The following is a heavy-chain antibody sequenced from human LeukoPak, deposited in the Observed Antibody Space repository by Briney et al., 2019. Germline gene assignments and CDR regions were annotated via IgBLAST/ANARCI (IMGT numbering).Heavy chain of an antibody. CDR2: ISYSSGSI. V-gene: IGHV3-9*01. CDR3: ARDLVTYYYDSSGHAHDAFDI. D-gene: IGHD3-22*01. CDR1: GFTFDEYA. Sequence: GGSLRLSCAASGFTFDEYAMHWVRQAPGKGLEWVSGISYSSGSIGYVDSVKGRFTISRDNAKNSLYLQMNSLRAEDTAVYYCARDLVTYYYDSSGHAHDAFDIWGQGTMVTVSS. J-gene: IGHJ3*02.